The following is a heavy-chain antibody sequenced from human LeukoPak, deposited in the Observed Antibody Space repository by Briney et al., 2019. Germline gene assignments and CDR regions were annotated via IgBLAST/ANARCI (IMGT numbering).Heavy chain of an antibody. D-gene: IGHD2-2*01. CDR3: ARAAYCSGTSCYRFDY. Sequence: PGGSLRLSCAPSGITFNNYWMHWVRQAPGKGLVWVSRINSDGSDTTYADFVKGRFTNSRDNAKNTLYLQMNSLRAEDTAVYYCARAAYCSGTSCYRFDYWGQGTLVTVSS. CDR2: INSDGSDT. CDR1: GITFNNYW. V-gene: IGHV3-74*03. J-gene: IGHJ4*02.